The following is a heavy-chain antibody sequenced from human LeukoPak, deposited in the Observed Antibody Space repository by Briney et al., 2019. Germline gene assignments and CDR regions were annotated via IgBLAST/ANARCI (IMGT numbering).Heavy chain of an antibody. CDR3: AGGAGYSPLRGYGMDV. J-gene: IGHJ6*02. D-gene: IGHD5-24*01. Sequence: ASVKVSCKGSGYTFTGYYMHWVRQAPGQGLEWMGWINPNSGGTNYAQKFQGRVTMTRDTSISTAYMELSRLRSDDTAVYYCAGGAGYSPLRGYGMDVWGQGTTVTVSS. V-gene: IGHV1-2*02. CDR1: GYTFTGYY. CDR2: INPNSGGT.